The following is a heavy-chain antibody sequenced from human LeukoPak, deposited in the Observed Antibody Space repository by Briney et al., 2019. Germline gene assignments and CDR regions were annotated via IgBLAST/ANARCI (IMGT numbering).Heavy chain of an antibody. Sequence: ASVKVSCKASGYTFTGYYMHWVRQAPGQGLEWMGWISAYNGNTNYAQKLQGRVTMTTDTSTSTAYMELRSLRSDDTAVYYCARDQGTYYYGSGSYYGFDYWGQGTLVTVSS. V-gene: IGHV1-18*04. CDR2: ISAYNGNT. CDR1: GYTFTGYY. J-gene: IGHJ4*02. D-gene: IGHD3-10*01. CDR3: ARDQGTYYYGSGSYYGFDY.